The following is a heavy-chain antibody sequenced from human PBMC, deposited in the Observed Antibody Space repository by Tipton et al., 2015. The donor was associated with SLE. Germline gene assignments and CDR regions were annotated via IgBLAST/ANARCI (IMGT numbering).Heavy chain of an antibody. D-gene: IGHD2-2*01. CDR2: ISSSSSYI. CDR1: GFTFSSYS. V-gene: IGHV3-21*03. J-gene: IGHJ4*02. Sequence: GSLRLSCAASGFTFSSYSMNWVRQAPGKGLEWVSSISSSSSYIYYADSVKGRFTISRDNAKNSLYLQMNSLRVEDTAVYYCATIGRSTSPPLWGPGTLVTVSS. CDR3: ATIGRSTSPPL.